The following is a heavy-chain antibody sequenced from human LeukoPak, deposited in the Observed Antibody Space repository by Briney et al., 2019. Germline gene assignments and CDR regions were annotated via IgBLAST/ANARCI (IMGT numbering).Heavy chain of an antibody. J-gene: IGHJ4*02. CDR2: MNPNSGNT. CDR3: ARALRGRSGSSVYYFDY. Sequence: ASVKVSCKASGYTFTSYDINWVRQATGQGLEWMGWMNPNSGNTGYAQKFQGRVTMTRNTSTSTAYMELSSLRSEDTAVYYCARALRGRSGSSVYYFDYWGQGTLVAVSS. D-gene: IGHD1-26*01. V-gene: IGHV1-8*01. CDR1: GYTFTSYD.